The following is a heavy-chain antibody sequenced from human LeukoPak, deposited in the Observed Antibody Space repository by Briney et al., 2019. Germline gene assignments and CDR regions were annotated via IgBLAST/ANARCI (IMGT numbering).Heavy chain of an antibody. D-gene: IGHD2-2*02. CDR3: ASIRYYYYGMDV. V-gene: IGHV3-53*01. CDR1: GFTVSSNY. Sequence: GGSLRLSCAASGFTVSSNYMSWVRQAPGKGLEWVSVIYSGGSTYYADSVKDRFTISRDNSKNTLYLQMNSLRAEDTAVYYCASIRYYYYGMDVWGQGTTVTVSS. J-gene: IGHJ6*02. CDR2: IYSGGST.